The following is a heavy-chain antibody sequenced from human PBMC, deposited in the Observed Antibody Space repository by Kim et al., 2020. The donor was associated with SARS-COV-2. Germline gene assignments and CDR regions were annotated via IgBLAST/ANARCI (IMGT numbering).Heavy chain of an antibody. CDR2: INRNSDST. CDR1: GFTFGDYG. D-gene: IGHD3-16*01. V-gene: IGHV3-20*04. CDR3: VRGYAGGPLDF. J-gene: IGHJ4*01. Sequence: GGSLRLSCAASGFTFGDYGMSWVRQAPGKGLEWVSGINRNSDSTGYAESVKGRLTISRDNAKSSLYLQMKSLRADDTALYYCVRGYAGGPLDFWGHGTLV.